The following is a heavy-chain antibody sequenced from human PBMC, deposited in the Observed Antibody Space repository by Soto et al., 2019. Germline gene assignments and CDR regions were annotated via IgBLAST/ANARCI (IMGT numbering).Heavy chain of an antibody. J-gene: IGHJ4*02. V-gene: IGHV6-1*01. D-gene: IGHD3-22*01. Sequence: PSQTFSLTCAISGDSVSRNSAAWNWIRQSPSRGLEWLGRTYYRSKWYNDYAVSVRSRITINPDTSKNQFSLQLNSVSPEDTAVYYCARALEDYSDSSPYYPFDYWGQGSLVTVS. CDR2: TYYRSKWYN. CDR3: ARALEDYSDSSPYYPFDY. CDR1: GDSVSRNSAA.